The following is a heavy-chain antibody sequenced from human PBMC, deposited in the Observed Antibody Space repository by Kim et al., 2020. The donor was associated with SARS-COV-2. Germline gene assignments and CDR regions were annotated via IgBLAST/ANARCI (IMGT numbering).Heavy chain of an antibody. J-gene: IGHJ4*02. V-gene: IGHV4-31*01. CDR2: IDYSGRT. CDR1: GCSISSGGYY. Sequence: SETLSLTCTVSGCSISSGGYYWSWLRQHPGKGLEWIGYIDYSGRTYYNPSLKSLVTISVDTSKNQFSLKLSSVTAADTAVYYCAARGIVATAYYFDYWGQGTLVTVSS. D-gene: IGHD5-12*01. CDR3: AARGIVATAYYFDY.